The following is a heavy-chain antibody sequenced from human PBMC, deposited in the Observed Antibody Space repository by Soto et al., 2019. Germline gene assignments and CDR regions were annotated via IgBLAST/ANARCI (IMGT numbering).Heavy chain of an antibody. Sequence: PGGSLRLSCAASGFIISSYGMHWVRQAPGKGLEWLAVISYDGSNKFYGDSVKGRFTISRDNSKNTLYLQVNSLRADDTAVYYCVKGEYYYDSSGYYPFDYWGQGTLVTVSS. J-gene: IGHJ4*02. CDR3: VKGEYYYDSSGYYPFDY. V-gene: IGHV3-30*18. CDR1: GFIISSYG. CDR2: ISYDGSNK. D-gene: IGHD3-22*01.